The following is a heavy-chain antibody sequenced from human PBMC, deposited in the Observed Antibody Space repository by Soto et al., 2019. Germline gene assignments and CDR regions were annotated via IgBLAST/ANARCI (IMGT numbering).Heavy chain of an antibody. V-gene: IGHV3-48*03. CDR1: GFTFSSYE. D-gene: IGHD3-22*01. J-gene: IGHJ3*02. Sequence: GGSLRLSCAASGFTFSSYEMTWVRQAPGKGLEWVSYISSSGSTRYYADSVTGRFSISRDNSKNQMFLQMNSLRADDTAVYYCAKDITMIVVVREHDAFDIWGQGTGVTVSS. CDR2: ISSSGSTR. CDR3: AKDITMIVVVREHDAFDI.